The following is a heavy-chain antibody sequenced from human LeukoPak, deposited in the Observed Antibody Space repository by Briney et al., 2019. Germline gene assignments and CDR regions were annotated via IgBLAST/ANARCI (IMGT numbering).Heavy chain of an antibody. J-gene: IGHJ6*02. CDR2: ISYDGSNK. CDR3: AKEHGSGSHYYYYGMDV. V-gene: IGHV3-30*18. CDR1: GFTFSSYG. D-gene: IGHD3-10*01. Sequence: SGRSLRLSCAASGFTFSSYGMHWVRQAPGKGLEWVAVISYDGSNKYYADSVKGRFTISRDNSKNTLYPQMNSLRAEDTAVYHCAKEHGSGSHYYYYGMDVWGQGTTVTVSS.